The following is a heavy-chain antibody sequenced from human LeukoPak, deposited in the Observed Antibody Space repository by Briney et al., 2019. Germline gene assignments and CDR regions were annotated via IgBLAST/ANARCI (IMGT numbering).Heavy chain of an antibody. V-gene: IGHV3-21*04. D-gene: IGHD2-8*01. CDR1: GFTFSSYS. Sequence: PGGSLRLSCAASGFTFSSYSMNWVRQAPGKGLEWVSSISSSSSYIYYADSVKGRFTISRDNAKNSLYLQMNSLRAEDTAVYYCAKDWHNGDDPLFDYWGQGTVVTVSS. CDR2: ISSSSSYI. J-gene: IGHJ4*02. CDR3: AKDWHNGDDPLFDY.